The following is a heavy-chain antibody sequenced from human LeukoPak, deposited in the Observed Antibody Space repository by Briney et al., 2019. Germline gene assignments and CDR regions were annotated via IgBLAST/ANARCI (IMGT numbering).Heavy chain of an antibody. CDR3: ARDWGKVFSPRAFDI. CDR1: X. V-gene: IGHV1-2*02. CDR2: INPNDGDT. Sequence: XXXXXRXAPGXGFEWMGWINPNDGDTNYAQKFQGRVTMTRDTSISTAHMEVSRLRSDDTAVYYCARDWGKVFSPRAFDIWGQGTMVTVSS. D-gene: IGHD7-27*01. J-gene: IGHJ3*02.